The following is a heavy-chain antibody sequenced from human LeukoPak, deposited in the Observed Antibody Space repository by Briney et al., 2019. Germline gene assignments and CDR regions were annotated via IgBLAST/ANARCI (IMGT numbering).Heavy chain of an antibody. D-gene: IGHD3-22*01. J-gene: IGHJ4*02. V-gene: IGHV4-39*01. CDR2: VYYRGST. CDR1: GGSISSSSYY. Sequence: SETLSVTCTVSGGSISSSSYYWGWIRQPPGKGLGWIGSVYYRGSTYSNPSLKSQVTISVDTSKNQFSLKLSSVTAADTAVYYCARRHYYDSSGYYWDYWGQGTLVTVTS. CDR3: ARRHYYDSSGYYWDY.